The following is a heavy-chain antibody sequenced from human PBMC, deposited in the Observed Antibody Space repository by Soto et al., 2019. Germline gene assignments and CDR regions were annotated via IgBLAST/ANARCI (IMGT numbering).Heavy chain of an antibody. CDR3: ARDLGDYVWGSYWHFDL. CDR1: GFTFSSYS. D-gene: IGHD3-16*01. CDR2: ISSSSSTI. J-gene: IGHJ2*01. V-gene: IGHV3-48*02. Sequence: EVQLVESGGGLVQPGGSLRLSCAASGFTFSSYSMNWVRQAPGKGLEWVSYISSSSSTIYYADSVKGRFTISRDNAKNSLYLQMNSLRDEDTAVYYCARDLGDYVWGSYWHFDLWGRGTLVTVSS.